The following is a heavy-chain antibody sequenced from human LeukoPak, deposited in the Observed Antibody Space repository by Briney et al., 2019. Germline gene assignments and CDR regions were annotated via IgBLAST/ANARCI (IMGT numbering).Heavy chain of an antibody. J-gene: IGHJ4*02. CDR3: ARDGLDSLGSDY. CDR2: INPNSGGT. Sequence: GASVKVSCKASGYTFTSYGISWVRQAPGQGLERMGWINPNSGGTNYAQKFQGRVTMTRDTSISTAYMELSRLRSDDTAVYYCARDGLDSLGSDYWGQGTLVTVSS. D-gene: IGHD3/OR15-3a*01. V-gene: IGHV1-2*02. CDR1: GYTFTSYG.